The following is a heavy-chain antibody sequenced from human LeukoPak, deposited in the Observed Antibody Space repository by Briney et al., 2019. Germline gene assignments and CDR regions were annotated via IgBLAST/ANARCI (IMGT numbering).Heavy chain of an antibody. CDR2: IYYSGTT. CDR3: ARQVSHAFDV. Sequence: SETLSLTCSVSGSSIPPSSATYAWGWVRQPPGKGLEWIGSIYYSGTTYYNPSLKSRVTISLDTSKNEFSLKLSSVTAADTSVYYCARQVSHAFDVWGQGTMVVGSS. CDR1: GSSIPPSSATYA. V-gene: IGHV4-39*01. D-gene: IGHD3-10*01. J-gene: IGHJ3*01.